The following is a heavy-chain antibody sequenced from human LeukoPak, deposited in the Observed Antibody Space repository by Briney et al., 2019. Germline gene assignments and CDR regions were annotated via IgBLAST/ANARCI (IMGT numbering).Heavy chain of an antibody. CDR3: AKGAYDYIEIAYFDY. J-gene: IGHJ4*02. D-gene: IGHD5-12*01. Sequence: GGSLRLSCVASGFSFDNYAMNWVRQAPGKGLEWVSLIIGSSGSTFYADSVKGRSTISRDKSKNTLYLQMNSLRAEDTAVYYCAKGAYDYIEIAYFDYWGQGSLVTVSS. V-gene: IGHV3-23*01. CDR1: GFSFDNYA. CDR2: IIGSSGST.